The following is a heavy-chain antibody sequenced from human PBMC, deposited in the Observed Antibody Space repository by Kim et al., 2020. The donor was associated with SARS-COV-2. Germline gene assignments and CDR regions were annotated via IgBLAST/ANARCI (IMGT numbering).Heavy chain of an antibody. CDR2: IYYSGST. CDR1: GGSISSGGYY. J-gene: IGHJ4*02. CDR3: ARELTTGARIFDY. Sequence: SETLSLTCTVSGGSISSGGYYWSWIRQHPGKGLEWIGYIYYSGSTYYNPSLKSRVTISVDTSKNQFSLKLSSVTAADTAVYYCARELTTGARIFDYWGQGTLVTVSS. D-gene: IGHD1-26*01. V-gene: IGHV4-31*03.